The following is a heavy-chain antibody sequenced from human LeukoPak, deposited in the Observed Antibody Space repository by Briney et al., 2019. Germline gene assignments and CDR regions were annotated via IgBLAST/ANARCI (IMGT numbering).Heavy chain of an antibody. D-gene: IGHD3-10*01. CDR3: AIPHYYGSGSDAFDI. CDR2: INHSGRT. CDR1: GGSFSGYY. J-gene: IGHJ3*02. Sequence: SETLSLTCAVYGGSFSGYYWSWIRQPPGKGLDWIGEINHSGRTNYNPSLKSRVTISVDTSKNQFSLKLSSVTAADTAVYYCAIPHYYGSGSDAFDIWGQGTMVTVSS. V-gene: IGHV4-34*01.